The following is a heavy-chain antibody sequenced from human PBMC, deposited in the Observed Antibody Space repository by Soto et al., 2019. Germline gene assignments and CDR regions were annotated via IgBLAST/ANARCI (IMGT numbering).Heavy chain of an antibody. CDR1: GYTFTSYA. CDR2: INAGNGNT. V-gene: IGHV1-3*01. CDR3: ARLTIGRSQPPFAY. J-gene: IGHJ4*02. D-gene: IGHD2-2*01. Sequence: ASVKVSCTASGYTFTSYAMHWVRQAPGQRLEWMGWINAGNGNTKYSQKFQGRVTITRDTSASTAYMELSSLRSEDTAVYYCARLTIGRSQPPFAYRGQGTLVTVSS.